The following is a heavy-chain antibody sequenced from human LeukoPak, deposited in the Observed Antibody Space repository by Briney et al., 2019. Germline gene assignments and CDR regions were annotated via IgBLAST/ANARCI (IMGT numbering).Heavy chain of an antibody. D-gene: IGHD6-13*01. CDR3: ARDGPDSSSWPQPLDY. Sequence: SQTLSLTCAISGDSVSSNSAAWNWIRQSPSRGLEWLGRTYYRSKWYNDYAVSVKSRITINPDTSKNQFSLQLNSVTPEDTAVYYCARDGPDSSSWPQPLDYWGQGTLVTVSS. J-gene: IGHJ4*02. CDR2: TYYRSKWYN. V-gene: IGHV6-1*01. CDR1: GDSVSSNSAA.